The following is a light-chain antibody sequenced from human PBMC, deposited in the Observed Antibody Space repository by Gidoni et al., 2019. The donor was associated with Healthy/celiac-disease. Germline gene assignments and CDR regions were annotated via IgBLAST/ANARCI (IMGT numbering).Light chain of an antibody. J-gene: IGKJ5*01. V-gene: IGKV1-39*01. Sequence: DIQMTQSPSSLSASVGDRVTITCRASQSISSYLNWYQQKPGKAPKLLIYAASSLQSGVPSRFSGSGSGKDFTLNIRSLKTEDFANYYCQQSYSTPITFGQGKRLEIK. CDR1: QSISSY. CDR3: QQSYSTPIT. CDR2: AAS.